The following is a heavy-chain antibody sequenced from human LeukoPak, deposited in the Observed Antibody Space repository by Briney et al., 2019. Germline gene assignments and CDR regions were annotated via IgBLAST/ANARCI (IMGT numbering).Heavy chain of an antibody. V-gene: IGHV4-31*03. Sequence: SETLSLTCTVSGGSISSGGYYWSWIRQHPGKGLEWIGYIYYSGSTYYNPSLKSRVTISVDTSKNQFSLKLSSVTAADTAVYYCARDASTIFGTHGFDYWGQGTLVTVSS. CDR3: ARDASTIFGTHGFDY. J-gene: IGHJ4*02. D-gene: IGHD3-3*01. CDR1: GGSISSGGYY. CDR2: IYYSGST.